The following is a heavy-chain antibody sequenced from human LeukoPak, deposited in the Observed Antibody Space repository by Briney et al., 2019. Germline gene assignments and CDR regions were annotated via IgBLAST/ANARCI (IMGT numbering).Heavy chain of an antibody. D-gene: IGHD3-22*01. V-gene: IGHV3-21*01. Sequence: GGSLRLSCAASGFTFSSYSMTWVRQAPGKGLEWVALITSGSVNKYYADSVKGRFTISRDNSKNTLYLQMNSLRAEDTAVYYCARAGRVVVITTTFDYWGQGTLVTVSS. CDR2: ITSGSVNK. CDR3: ARAGRVVVITTTFDY. J-gene: IGHJ4*02. CDR1: GFTFSSYS.